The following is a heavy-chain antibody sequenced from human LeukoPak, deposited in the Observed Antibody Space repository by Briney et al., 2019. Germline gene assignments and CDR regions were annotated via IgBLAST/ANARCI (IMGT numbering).Heavy chain of an antibody. CDR3: AKGEGGFCSSTSCSTFFDY. D-gene: IGHD2-2*01. J-gene: IGHJ4*02. CDR2: ISDGGEST. CDR1: GYTFNNAW. V-gene: IGHV3-23*01. Sequence: GGSLRLSCAASGYTFNNAWMSWVRQAPGKGLEWVSAISDGGESTYYADSVKGRFTMSRDNSKSTLYLEMNSLRAEDTAIYYCAKGEGGFCSSTSCSTFFDYWGQGTLVTVSS.